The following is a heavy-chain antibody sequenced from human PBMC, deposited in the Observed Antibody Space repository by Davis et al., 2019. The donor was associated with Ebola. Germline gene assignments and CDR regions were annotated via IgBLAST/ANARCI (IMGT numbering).Heavy chain of an antibody. CDR2: IKQDGGEK. Sequence: GESLKISCAASGFIFSNYWMSWVRQAPGKGPEWVAIIKQDGGEKYYVDSVKGRFTISRDNAKNSLYLQMNSLRAEDTAVYYCARDPGSSWYFMDVWGKGTTVAVSS. CDR3: ARDPGSSWYFMDV. CDR1: GFIFSNYW. J-gene: IGHJ6*04. D-gene: IGHD6-13*01. V-gene: IGHV3-7*01.